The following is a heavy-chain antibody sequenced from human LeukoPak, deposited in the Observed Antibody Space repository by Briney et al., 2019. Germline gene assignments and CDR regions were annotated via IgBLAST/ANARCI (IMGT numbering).Heavy chain of an antibody. CDR2: INPSGGST. CDR3: ARAPDYGGNPDSFDI. Sequence: GASVKVSCKASGYTFTTYYIHWVRQAPGQGLEWMGIINPSGGSTSYAQKFQDRVTMTTDTSTSTAYMELRSLRSDDTAVYYCARAPDYGGNPDSFDIWGQGTMVTVSS. CDR1: GYTFTTYY. D-gene: IGHD4-23*01. V-gene: IGHV1-46*01. J-gene: IGHJ3*02.